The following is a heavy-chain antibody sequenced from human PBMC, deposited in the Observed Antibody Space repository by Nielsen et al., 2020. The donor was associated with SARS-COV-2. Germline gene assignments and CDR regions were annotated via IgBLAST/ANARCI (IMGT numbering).Heavy chain of an antibody. CDR1: GYTFDDYA. V-gene: IGHV3-43D*03. J-gene: IGHJ6*02. Sequence: GESLKISCAASGYTFDDYAIHWVRQAPGKGLEWVALISPDGGSTYYADSVKGRFTISRDNSKNSLYLQMSSLTAEDTALYYCAKARGPRDSDDFWSGYPLGYYGMDVWGQGTTVTVSS. CDR3: AKARGPRDSDDFWSGYPLGYYGMDV. CDR2: ISPDGGST. D-gene: IGHD3-3*01.